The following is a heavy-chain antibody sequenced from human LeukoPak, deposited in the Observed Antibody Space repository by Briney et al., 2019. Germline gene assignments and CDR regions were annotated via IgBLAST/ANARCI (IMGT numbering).Heavy chain of an antibody. CDR3: ARVMESSSEYYFDY. J-gene: IGHJ4*02. D-gene: IGHD6-13*01. CDR1: GFIFSTYW. V-gene: IGHV3-7*05. CDR2: IKQDGSER. Sequence: GGSLRLSCAASGFIFSTYWLTWVRQAPGKGLEWVANIKQDGSERYYVDSVKGRFTISRDNAKNSLDLQMNSLRAEDTAVYYCARVMESSSEYYFDYWGQGTLVTVSS.